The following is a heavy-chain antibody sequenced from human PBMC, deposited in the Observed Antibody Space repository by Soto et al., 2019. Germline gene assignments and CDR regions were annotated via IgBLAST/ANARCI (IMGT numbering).Heavy chain of an antibody. J-gene: IGHJ5*02. V-gene: IGHV3-23*01. CDR2: ISGSGGST. CDR1: GFTFSSYA. Sequence: GGSLRLSCAASGFTFSSYAMSWVRQAPGKGLEWVSAISGSGGSTYYADSVKGRFTISRDNSKNTLYLQMNSLRAEDTAVYYCAKDRPGPRGRSNPSPGAWFDPWGQGSLVTVSS. D-gene: IGHD4-4*01. CDR3: AKDRPGPRGRSNPSPGAWFDP.